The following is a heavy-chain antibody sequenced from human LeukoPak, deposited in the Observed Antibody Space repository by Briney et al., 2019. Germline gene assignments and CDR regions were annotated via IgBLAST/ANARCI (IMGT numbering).Heavy chain of an antibody. V-gene: IGHV3-48*03. Sequence: PGGSLRLSCAASGFSISIYDMNWVRQAPGKGLEWISYISSSGNTIYYGDSVKGRFTISRDSARNSLYLQMNSLRAEDTAVYYCARDLPWNHHNSAEYFHHWGQGTLLIVSS. CDR3: ARDLPWNHHNSAEYFHH. CDR1: GFSISIYD. CDR2: ISSSGNTI. J-gene: IGHJ1*01. D-gene: IGHD2/OR15-2a*01.